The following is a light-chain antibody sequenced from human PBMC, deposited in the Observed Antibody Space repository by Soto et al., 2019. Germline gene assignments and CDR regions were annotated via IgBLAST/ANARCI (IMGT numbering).Light chain of an antibody. CDR3: QQYGSSPWT. Sequence: EVALTQSPGTLSLSPGARATLSCRSSQSIANNYLTWYQRKPGQAPRVLIYDASTRATGIPDRFSGSGSGTDFTLTISRLEPEDSAVYYCQQYGSSPWTFGQGTKVDIK. V-gene: IGKV3-20*01. CDR2: DAS. J-gene: IGKJ1*01. CDR1: QSIANNY.